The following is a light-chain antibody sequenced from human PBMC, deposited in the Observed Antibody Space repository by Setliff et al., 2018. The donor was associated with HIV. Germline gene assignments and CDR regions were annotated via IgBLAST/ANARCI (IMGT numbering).Light chain of an antibody. CDR2: DVS. V-gene: IGLV2-14*03. CDR1: GSAVGGYNY. J-gene: IGLJ1*01. Sequence: QSALTQPASVSGSPGQPITISCAGTGSAVGGYNYVSWYQQHPGKAPKLMIYDVSNRPSGVSNRFSGSKSGHTASLTISGLQAEDEADYYCSSYTSSNTGVFGTGTKVTVL. CDR3: SSYTSSNTGV.